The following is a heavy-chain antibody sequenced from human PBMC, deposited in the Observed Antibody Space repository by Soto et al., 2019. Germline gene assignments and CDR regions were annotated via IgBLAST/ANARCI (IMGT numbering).Heavy chain of an antibody. V-gene: IGHV1-3*01. CDR2: INPLNGNT. CDR3: AREGFYGSRSYNY. CDR1: GYIFVNYA. J-gene: IGHJ4*02. D-gene: IGHD3-10*01. Sequence: GASVKVSCKTSGYIFVNYAINWVRQAPGHRLEWIGWINPLNGNTKYSQKFQGRVTITRDTSASTAYMEVSGLRSEDTAMFYCAREGFYGSRSYNYWGQGAPVTVSS.